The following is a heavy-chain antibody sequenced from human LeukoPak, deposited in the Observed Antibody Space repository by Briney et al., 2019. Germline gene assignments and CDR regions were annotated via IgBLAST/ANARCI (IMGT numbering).Heavy chain of an antibody. CDR2: IYPGDSDT. CDR3: ARQGCSRTSCSSQLFMDG. CDR1: GYSFAIYW. J-gene: IGHJ6*03. Sequence: GESLKIPCKGSGYSFAIYWIGWVRQMPGKGLEWMGIIYPGDSDTRYSPSFQGQVTISADKSISTAYLQWSSLKASDTAMYYCARQGCSRTSCSSQLFMDGWGKGTTVTVSS. D-gene: IGHD2-2*01. V-gene: IGHV5-51*01.